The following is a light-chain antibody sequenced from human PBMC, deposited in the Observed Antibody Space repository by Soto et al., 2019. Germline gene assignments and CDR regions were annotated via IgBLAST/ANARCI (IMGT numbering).Light chain of an antibody. V-gene: IGLV2-11*01. J-gene: IGLJ1*01. CDR2: NVI. CDR1: SSDVGGYNF. CDR3: CSYAGSYTYV. Sequence: QSVLTQPRSVSGSPGQSVTISCTGNSSDVGGYNFVSWYQHHPGKAPKLMIYNVIQRPSGVPDRFSASKSANTACLTISGLQAEDEADYYCCSYAGSYTYVFGTGTKLTVL.